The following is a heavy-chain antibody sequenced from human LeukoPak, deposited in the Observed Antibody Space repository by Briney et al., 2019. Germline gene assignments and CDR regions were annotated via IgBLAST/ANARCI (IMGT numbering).Heavy chain of an antibody. CDR3: ARVSDETSGYSLDY. CDR2: VLNSMTT. V-gene: IGHV4-4*07. Sequence: PSETLSLTCTVSGGSVSDYYWSWIRQPAGKGLEWIGRVLNSMTTNYNPSLKSRVTMSVDTSKNQFSLKLSSVTAADTAVYYCARVSDETSGYSLDYWGQGTLVTVSS. J-gene: IGHJ4*02. CDR1: GGSVSDYY. D-gene: IGHD3-22*01.